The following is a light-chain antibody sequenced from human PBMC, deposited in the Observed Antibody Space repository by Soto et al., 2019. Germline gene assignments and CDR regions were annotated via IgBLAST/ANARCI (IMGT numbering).Light chain of an antibody. CDR3: AAWDDSLNVLV. CDR1: SSNIGTNY. CDR2: RND. Sequence: QSVLTQPPSASATPGQRVTISCSGSSSNIGTNYVYWYQHLPGTAPKLLIYRNDQRPSGVPDRFSGSKSGTSASLAISGLQSDDETQYYCAAWDDSLNVLVFGGGTKLTVL. V-gene: IGLV1-47*01. J-gene: IGLJ2*01.